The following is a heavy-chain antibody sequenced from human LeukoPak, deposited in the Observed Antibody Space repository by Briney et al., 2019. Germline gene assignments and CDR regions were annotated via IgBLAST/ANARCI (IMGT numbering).Heavy chain of an antibody. CDR1: GYTFTGYY. D-gene: IGHD3-22*01. CDR2: INPNSGGT. CDR3: ARVSITEYYDSSGYYYSPDGTFNY. Sequence: ASVKVSCKASGYTFTGYYMHWVRQAPGQGLEWMGWINPNSGGTNYAQKFQGRVTMTRDTSISTACMELSRLRSDDTAVYYCARVSITEYYDSSGYYYSPDGTFNYWGQGTLVTVSS. J-gene: IGHJ4*02. V-gene: IGHV1-2*02.